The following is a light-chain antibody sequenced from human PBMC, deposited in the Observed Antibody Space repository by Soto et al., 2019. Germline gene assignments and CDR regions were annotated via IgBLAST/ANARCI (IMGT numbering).Light chain of an antibody. Sequence: ELVLPQSPGTLSLSPHEIATLSCMAIQSVTNFYLAWYQQKPGQTPRLLIYDASSRPTGIPDRFSGSGSGTDFTLTISSLEPEDFAVYYCHHYGPSPPWTFGQGTKVDIK. CDR3: HHYGPSPPWT. J-gene: IGKJ1*01. V-gene: IGKV3-20*01. CDR2: DAS. CDR1: QSVTNFY.